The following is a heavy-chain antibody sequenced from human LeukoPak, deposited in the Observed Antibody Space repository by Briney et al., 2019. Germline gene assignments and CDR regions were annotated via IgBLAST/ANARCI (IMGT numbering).Heavy chain of an antibody. CDR3: ARDPLLTTGVPYYFDY. CDR2: ISSTGGTI. CDR1: GFTFSSNS. D-gene: IGHD4-17*01. J-gene: IGHJ4*02. Sequence: GGSLRLSCAASGFTFSSNSMNWVRQAAGKGLEWVSYISSTGGTIYYADSMKGRFTISRDNAKNSLYLQMNSLRAEDTALYHCARDPLLTTGVPYYFDYWGQGTLVTVSS. V-gene: IGHV3-48*04.